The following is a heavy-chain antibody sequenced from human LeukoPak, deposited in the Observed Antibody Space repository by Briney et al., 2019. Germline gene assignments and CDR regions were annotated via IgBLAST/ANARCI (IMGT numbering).Heavy chain of an antibody. J-gene: IGHJ4*02. Sequence: ASVTVSCTASGYTFSGYYIHWVRQAPGQGLEWMGWINPKTGGAKYAQIFQGRVTMTRDASISTAFMDLSSLRSDDTAVYYCGRDGANSGIGYWGQGTLVTVSS. V-gene: IGHV1-2*02. CDR2: INPKTGGA. CDR1: GYTFSGYY. CDR3: GRDGANSGIGY. D-gene: IGHD4-23*01.